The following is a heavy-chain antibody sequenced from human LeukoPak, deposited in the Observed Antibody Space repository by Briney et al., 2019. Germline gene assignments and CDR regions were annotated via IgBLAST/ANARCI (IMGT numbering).Heavy chain of an antibody. V-gene: IGHV4-30-2*01. CDR1: GGSISSGGYS. J-gene: IGHJ4*02. Sequence: PSETLSLTCAVSGGSISSGGYSWSWIRQPPGKGLEWIGYIYHSGSTYYNPSLKSRVTISVDRSKNQFSLKLSSVTAADTAVYYCARGQGVVPAAIFGWGQGTLVTVSS. CDR2: IYHSGST. D-gene: IGHD2-2*02. CDR3: ARGQGVVPAAIFG.